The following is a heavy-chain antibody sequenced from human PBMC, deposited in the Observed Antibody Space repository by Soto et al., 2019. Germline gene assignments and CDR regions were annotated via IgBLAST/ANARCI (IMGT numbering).Heavy chain of an antibody. CDR3: ARDLGGWPDY. CDR2: INAGNGNT. Sequence: ASVKVSCKASGYAFSSYAMHWVRQAPGQGLEWMGWINAGNGNTKYSQKFQGRVTITRNTSASTAYMELSSLRSEDTAVYYCARDLGGWPDYWGQGTLVTVS. J-gene: IGHJ4*02. V-gene: IGHV1-3*01. CDR1: GYAFSSYA. D-gene: IGHD2-15*01.